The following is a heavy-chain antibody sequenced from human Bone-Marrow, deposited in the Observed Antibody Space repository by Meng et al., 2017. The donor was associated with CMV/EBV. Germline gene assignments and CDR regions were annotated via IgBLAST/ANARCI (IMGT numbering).Heavy chain of an antibody. CDR2: INPNSGGT. D-gene: IGHD6-13*01. CDR1: GYTFTSYG. V-gene: IGHV1-2*02. CDR3: ARVYHSNSDY. Sequence: ASVKVSCKASGYTFTSYGISWVRQAPGQGLEWMGWINPNSGGTNYAQKFQGRVTMTRDKSISTAYMERSRLRSDDTAVYYCARVYHSNSDYWGQGTLVTVSS. J-gene: IGHJ4*02.